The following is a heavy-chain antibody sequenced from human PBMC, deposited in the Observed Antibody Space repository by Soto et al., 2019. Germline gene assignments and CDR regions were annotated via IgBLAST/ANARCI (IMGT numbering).Heavy chain of an antibody. V-gene: IGHV1-2*02. CDR3: ARKLELRGSYYYYYDMDV. Sequence: EASVKVSCKASGYTSTDYYMHWVRQAPGQGLEWMGWINPNSGGTNYAQKFQGRVTMTRDTSISTAYMELSRLISDGTAVYYCARKLELRGSYYYYYDMDVWGQGTTVTVS. CDR1: GYTSTDYY. J-gene: IGHJ6*02. D-gene: IGHD1-7*01. CDR2: INPNSGGT.